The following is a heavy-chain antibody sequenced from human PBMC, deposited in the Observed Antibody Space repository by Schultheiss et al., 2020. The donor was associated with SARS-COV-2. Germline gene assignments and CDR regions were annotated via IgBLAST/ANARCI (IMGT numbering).Heavy chain of an antibody. V-gene: IGHV4-39*07. D-gene: IGHD2-2*02. Sequence: SQTLSLTCPVSGGSISSSSYYWGWIRQPPGKGLEWIGSIYYSGSTNYNPSLKSRVTISVDTSKNQFSLKLSSVTAADTAVYYCARGNGYCSSTSCYRFYYYYYYMDVWGKGTTVTVSS. CDR2: IYYSGST. CDR1: GGSISSSSYY. J-gene: IGHJ6*03. CDR3: ARGNGYCSSTSCYRFYYYYYYMDV.